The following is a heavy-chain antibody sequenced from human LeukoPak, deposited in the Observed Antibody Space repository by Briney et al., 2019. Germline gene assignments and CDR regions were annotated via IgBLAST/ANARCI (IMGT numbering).Heavy chain of an antibody. V-gene: IGHV4-59*08. CDR2: VYYSGST. J-gene: IGHJ3*02. D-gene: IGHD3-22*01. Sequence: SETLSLTCTLSGGSISSYYWSWVRQPPGRGLEWIGYVYYSGSTDYNPSLKSRVTISRDTSKNQFSLKLISVTAADTAVYYCGRLPDSRTEAVDIWGQGTVVTVSS. CDR1: GGSISSYY. CDR3: GRLPDSRTEAVDI.